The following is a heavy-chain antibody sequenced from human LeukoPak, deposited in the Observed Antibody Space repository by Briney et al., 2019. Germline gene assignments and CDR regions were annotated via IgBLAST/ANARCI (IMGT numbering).Heavy chain of an antibody. V-gene: IGHV3-48*02. CDR2: ISSSGSII. CDR1: GFTFSTYS. Sequence: GGSLRLSCAASGFTFSTYSMNWVRQAPGKGLEWVSYISSSGSIIHYADSVKGRLKISRDNAKNSLHLQMNSLRDEDTAVYYCVRTENDDILTGYWEWGQGTLVTVSS. CDR3: VRTENDDILTGYWE. D-gene: IGHD3-9*01. J-gene: IGHJ4*02.